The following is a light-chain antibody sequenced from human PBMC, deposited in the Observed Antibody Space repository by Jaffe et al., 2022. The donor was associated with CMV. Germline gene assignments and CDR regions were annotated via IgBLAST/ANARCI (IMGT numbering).Light chain of an antibody. CDR3: SSYTSSTTLI. CDR2: DVS. V-gene: IGLV2-14*03. Sequence: QSALTQPASVSGSPGQSITISCTGTSSDIGGYNYVSWYQQHPGEAPKLMIYDVSNRPSRVSDRFSGSKSGNTASLTISGLQAEDEADYYCSSYTSSTTLIFGGGTKLTVL. CDR1: SSDIGGYNY. J-gene: IGLJ2*01.